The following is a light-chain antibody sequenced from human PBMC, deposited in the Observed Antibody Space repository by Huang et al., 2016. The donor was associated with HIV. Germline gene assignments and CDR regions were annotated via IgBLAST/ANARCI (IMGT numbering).Light chain of an antibody. CDR2: KAS. CDR3: QQYTNLWT. Sequence: DIQMTQSPSTLSASVGDRVTIICRASQNINSWLAWYQQKPGKAPKVLIYKASSLESGVPSRFSGSGSGTEFTLTISSLQPDDFATYYCQQYTNLWTFGQGTKVEIK. CDR1: QNINSW. V-gene: IGKV1-5*03. J-gene: IGKJ1*01.